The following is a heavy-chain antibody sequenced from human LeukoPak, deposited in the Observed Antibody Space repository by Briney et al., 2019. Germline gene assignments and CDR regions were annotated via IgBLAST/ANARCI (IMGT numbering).Heavy chain of an antibody. CDR1: GYTFSIYV. CDR3: ARVGSGWYYFDY. Sequence: VASVKVSCTASGYTFSIYVISWVRQAPGQGLEWMGWISAYNGNTNYAQKLQGRVTMTTDTSTSTAYMELRSLRSDDTAVYYCARVGSGWYYFDYWGQGTLVTVSS. J-gene: IGHJ4*02. D-gene: IGHD6-19*01. V-gene: IGHV1-18*01. CDR2: ISAYNGNT.